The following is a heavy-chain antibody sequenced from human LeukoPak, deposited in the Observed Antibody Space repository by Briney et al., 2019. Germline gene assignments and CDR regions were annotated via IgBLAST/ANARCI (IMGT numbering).Heavy chain of an antibody. Sequence: SETLSLTCTVSGSMYNYYWSWIRQPPGKGLEWIGYIYYSGSTNYNPSLKSRVTMSLDTSKNQVSLKLNSVTAADTAVYYCARHISSGGTYAHFEYWGQGTLVTVSS. J-gene: IGHJ4*02. V-gene: IGHV4-59*08. CDR2: IYYSGST. D-gene: IGHD1-26*01. CDR3: ARHISSGGTYAHFEY. CDR1: GSMYNYY.